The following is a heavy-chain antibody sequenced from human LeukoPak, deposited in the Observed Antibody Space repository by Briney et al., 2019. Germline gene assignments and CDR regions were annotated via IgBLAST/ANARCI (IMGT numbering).Heavy chain of an antibody. CDR3: AKAPVTSCRGAYCYPFDY. CDR2: IRYDGSNK. Sequence: GGSLRLSCAASGFTFSSYGMHWVRQAPGKGLEWVAFIRYDGSNKYYADSVKGRFTISRDNSKNTLYLQMNSLRAEDTAVYYCAKAPVTSCRGAYCYPFDYWGQGTLVTVSS. D-gene: IGHD2-21*01. CDR1: GFTFSSYG. J-gene: IGHJ4*02. V-gene: IGHV3-30*02.